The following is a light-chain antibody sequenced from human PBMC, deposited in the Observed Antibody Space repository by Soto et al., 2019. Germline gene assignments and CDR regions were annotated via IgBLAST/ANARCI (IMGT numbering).Light chain of an antibody. CDR3: SSYTSSSTYV. CDR1: SSDVGGYNY. Sequence: QSALTQPASVSGSPGQSITISCTGTSSDVGGYNYVSWYQQHPGKAPKLMIYDVSNRPSGVSKRFSGSKSGNTASLTISGLQAEDVADYSCSSYTSSSTYVFGTGTKVTVL. CDR2: DVS. J-gene: IGLJ1*01. V-gene: IGLV2-14*01.